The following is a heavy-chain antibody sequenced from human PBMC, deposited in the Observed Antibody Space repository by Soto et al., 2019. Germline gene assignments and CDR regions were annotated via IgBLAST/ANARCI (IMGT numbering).Heavy chain of an antibody. V-gene: IGHV1-69*01. J-gene: IGHJ4*02. CDR2: IIPISGRT. CDR3: ATRGTQGRWLEFADY. CDR1: GGTFSSLG. D-gene: IGHD5-12*01. Sequence: QVQLLQSGAEVKRPGSSVKVSCEASGGTFSSLGFTWVRQAPGQGLEWMGGIIPISGRTTFAQKFHGRVTITADESTRATYMELTTLTSDDTAMYYCATRGTQGRWLEFADYWGQGTLVTVSS.